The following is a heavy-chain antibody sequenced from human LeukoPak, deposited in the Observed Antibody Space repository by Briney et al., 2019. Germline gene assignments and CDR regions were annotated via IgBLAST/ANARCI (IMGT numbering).Heavy chain of an antibody. V-gene: IGHV1-46*01. CDR1: GYTFTSYY. CDR3: ARGRDMVRGVKRQNHDAFDI. CDR2: INPSGGST. J-gene: IGHJ3*02. Sequence: GASVKVSCKASGYTFTSYYMHRVRQAPGQGLEWMGIINPSGGSTSYAQKFQGRVTMTRDTSTSTVYMELSSLRSEDTAVYYCARGRDMVRGVKRQNHDAFDIWGQGTMVTVSS. D-gene: IGHD3-10*01.